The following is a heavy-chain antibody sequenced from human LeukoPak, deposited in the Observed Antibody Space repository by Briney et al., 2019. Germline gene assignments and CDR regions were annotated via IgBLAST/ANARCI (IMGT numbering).Heavy chain of an antibody. Sequence: KPGGSLRLSCAASGFTFSSYSMSWVRQAPGKGLEWVSSISSSSSYIYYADSVKGRFTISRDNAKNSLYLQMNSLRAADTAVYYCAKVRAYCGGDCYPFFDYWGQGTLVTVSS. CDR3: AKVRAYCGGDCYPFFDY. D-gene: IGHD2-21*02. V-gene: IGHV3-21*04. CDR2: ISSSSSYI. CDR1: GFTFSSYS. J-gene: IGHJ4*02.